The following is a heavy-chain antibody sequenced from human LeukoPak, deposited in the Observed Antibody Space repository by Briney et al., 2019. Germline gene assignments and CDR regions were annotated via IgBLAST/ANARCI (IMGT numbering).Heavy chain of an antibody. V-gene: IGHV4-38-2*02. CDR2: VHHSGAT. Sequence: SETLFLTCSVSGYSISRGYHWAWVRQPPGKGLEWIESVHHSGATYYNPSLNSRLTISADTSKNQFSLKMDSVTAADTAVYYCARINFNPDYWGQGTLVSVSS. D-gene: IGHD1-14*01. J-gene: IGHJ4*02. CDR3: ARINFNPDY. CDR1: GYSISRGYH.